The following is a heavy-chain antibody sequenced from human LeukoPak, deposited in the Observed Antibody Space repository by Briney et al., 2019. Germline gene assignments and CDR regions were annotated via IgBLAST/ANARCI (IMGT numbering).Heavy chain of an antibody. CDR3: ARGNYDILTGSEPPDY. V-gene: IGHV3-48*03. CDR2: ISISGATI. D-gene: IGHD3-9*01. CDR1: GFIFSSYE. Sequence: GGSLRLSCAASGFIFSSYEMNWVRQAPGKGLEWISYISISGATIYYAESVKGRFTISRDTSKNTLYLQMNSLRAEDTAVYYCARGNYDILTGSEPPDYWGQGTLVTVSS. J-gene: IGHJ4*02.